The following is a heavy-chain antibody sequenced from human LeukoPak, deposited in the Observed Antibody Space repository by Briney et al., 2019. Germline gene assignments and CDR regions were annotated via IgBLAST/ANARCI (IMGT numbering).Heavy chain of an antibody. V-gene: IGHV3-23*01. D-gene: IGHD1-26*01. CDR1: GFSFSSYA. Sequence: GGSLRLSCAASGFSFSSYAMSWVRQAPGKGLEWVSSVSEGGDGTYYADSVMGRFIISRDNSRKTFHLQMDSLRADDTAIYYCAKGKVNHLGALDFWGQGTLVTVSS. J-gene: IGHJ4*02. CDR3: AKGKVNHLGALDF. CDR2: VSEGGDGT.